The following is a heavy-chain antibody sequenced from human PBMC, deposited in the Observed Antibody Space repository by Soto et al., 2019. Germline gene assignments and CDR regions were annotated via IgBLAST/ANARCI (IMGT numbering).Heavy chain of an antibody. D-gene: IGHD6-19*01. CDR2: IKSKTDGGTT. J-gene: IGHJ3*02. CDR3: TTSEYSSGWYVAFDI. CDR1: GFTFSNAW. V-gene: IGHV3-15*01. Sequence: GGSLRLSCAASGFTFSNAWMSWVRQAPGKGLEWVGRIKSKTDGGTTGYAAPVKGRFTISRDDSKNTLYLQMNSLKTEDTAVYYCTTSEYSSGWYVAFDIWGQGTMVTVSS.